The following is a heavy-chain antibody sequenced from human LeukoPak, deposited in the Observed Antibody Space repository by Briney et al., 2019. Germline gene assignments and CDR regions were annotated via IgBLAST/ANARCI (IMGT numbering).Heavy chain of an antibody. D-gene: IGHD3-22*01. V-gene: IGHV4-59*12. CDR1: GGSISSYY. CDR3: ARRANSGFDAFDI. CDR2: ISDIGSI. J-gene: IGHJ3*02. Sequence: SETLSLTCTVSGGSISSYYWSWIRQPPGKGLEWIAYISDIGSINYNPSLKSRVTMSVDTSKNQFSLKLSSVTAADTAVYYCARRANSGFDAFDIWGQGTMVTVSS.